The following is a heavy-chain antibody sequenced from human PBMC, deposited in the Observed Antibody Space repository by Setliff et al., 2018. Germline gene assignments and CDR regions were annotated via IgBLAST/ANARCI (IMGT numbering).Heavy chain of an antibody. V-gene: IGHV1-24*01. Sequence: ASVKVSCKASGYTFTGYYMYWARQAPGQGLEWMGGFDPEDGETIYAQKFQGRVTMTEDTSTDTAYMELSSLRSEDTAVYYCATPRSGIIDAFDIWGQGTMVTVS. CDR3: ATPRSGIIDAFDI. CDR2: FDPEDGET. CDR1: GYTFTGYY. J-gene: IGHJ3*02.